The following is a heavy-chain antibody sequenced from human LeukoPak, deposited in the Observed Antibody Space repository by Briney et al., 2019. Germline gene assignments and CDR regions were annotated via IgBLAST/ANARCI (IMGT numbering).Heavy chain of an antibody. CDR3: SKDPGGSVGNFDY. CDR1: GFTFSSFA. V-gene: IGHV3-23*01. Sequence: GGSLRLSCAASGFTFSSFAMSWVAQGRGQGLKWVSAISGSGGSTYYAYSVRGRFTGARDNSRNTLYLRMNSLRAEDTAVYYCSKDPGGSVGNFDYWGQGTLVSVSS. CDR2: ISGSGGST. D-gene: IGHD4-23*01. J-gene: IGHJ4*02.